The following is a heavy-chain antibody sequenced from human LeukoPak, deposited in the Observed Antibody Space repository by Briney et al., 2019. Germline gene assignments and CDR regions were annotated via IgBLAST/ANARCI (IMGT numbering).Heavy chain of an antibody. CDR1: GYTFTSYD. Sequence: ASVKVSCKASGYTFTSYDINWVRQATGQGLEWMGWMNPNSGNAGYSQKFQDRVTMTTDTSTSTAYMELRSLRSDDTAVYYCARDPGGYYGSGTIDYWGQGTLVTVSS. CDR3: ARDPGGYYGSGTIDY. D-gene: IGHD3-10*01. CDR2: MNPNSGNA. V-gene: IGHV1-8*01. J-gene: IGHJ4*02.